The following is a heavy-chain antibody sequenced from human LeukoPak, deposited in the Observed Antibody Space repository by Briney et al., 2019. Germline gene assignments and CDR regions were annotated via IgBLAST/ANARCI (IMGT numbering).Heavy chain of an antibody. Sequence: GGSLRLSCAASGFTFSSHAVYWVRQAPGKGLEWVSGISGSGGDTYYADSVKGRFTISRDNSKNTLRLQMNSLRDEDTAVYYCAKRVQGNTGPFHCWGQGTLASVSS. J-gene: IGHJ4*02. V-gene: IGHV3-23*01. CDR2: ISGSGGDT. CDR1: GFTFSSHA. CDR3: AKRVQGNTGPFHC. D-gene: IGHD4-23*01.